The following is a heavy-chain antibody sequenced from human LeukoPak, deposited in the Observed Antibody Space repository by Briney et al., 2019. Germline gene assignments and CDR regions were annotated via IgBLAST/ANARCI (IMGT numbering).Heavy chain of an antibody. CDR3: ARVNCGGDCYYYYYYMDV. J-gene: IGHJ6*03. CDR1: GYTFTGYY. D-gene: IGHD2-21*01. V-gene: IGHV1-69*13. CDR2: IIPIFGTA. Sequence: SVKVSCKASGYTFTGYYMHWVRQAPGQGLEWMGGIIPIFGTANYAQKFQGRVTITADESTSTAYMELSSLRSEDTAVYYCARVNCGGDCYYYYYYMDVWGKGTTVTVSS.